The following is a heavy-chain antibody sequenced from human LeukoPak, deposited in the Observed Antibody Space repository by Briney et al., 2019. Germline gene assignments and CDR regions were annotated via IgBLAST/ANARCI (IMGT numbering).Heavy chain of an antibody. CDR2: IYYSGST. Sequence: TLSLTCTVSGGSISSCVYYWRWTRQHPGKGLEWIGYIYYSGSTYYNPSLKSRVTISVDTSKNQFSLKLSSVTAADTAVYYCARAGTTRDNWFDPWGQGTLVTVSS. CDR3: ARAGTTRDNWFDP. V-gene: IGHV4-31*03. CDR1: GGSISSCVYY. D-gene: IGHD1-7*01. J-gene: IGHJ5*02.